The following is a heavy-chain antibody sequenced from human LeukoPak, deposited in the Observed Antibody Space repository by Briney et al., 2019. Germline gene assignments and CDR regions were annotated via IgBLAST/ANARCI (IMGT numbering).Heavy chain of an antibody. CDR2: IDHSGST. D-gene: IGHD3-10*01. J-gene: IGHJ3*02. Sequence: SQTLSLTCAVSGGSISSGGYSWSCIRQPPGKGLEGIGYIDHSGSTYYNPSLKSRVNISVDRSKNQFSLKLSSVTAADTAVYYCAGGGAFDIWGQGTMVTVSS. CDR1: GGSISSGGYS. V-gene: IGHV4-30-2*01. CDR3: AGGGAFDI.